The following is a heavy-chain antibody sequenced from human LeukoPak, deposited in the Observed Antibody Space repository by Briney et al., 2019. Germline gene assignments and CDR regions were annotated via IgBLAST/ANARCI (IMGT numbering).Heavy chain of an antibody. D-gene: IGHD2-2*02. CDR3: ARDLADIVVVPAAIHYYYYGMDV. CDR2: ISYDGSNK. CDR1: GFTFSSYA. Sequence: PGRSLRLSCAASGFTFSSYAMHWVRQAPGKGLEWVAVISYDGSNKYYADSVKGRFTISRDNSKNTLYLQMNSLRAEDTAVYYCARDLADIVVVPAAIHYYYYGMDVWAKGPRSPSP. J-gene: IGHJ6*02. V-gene: IGHV3-30-3*01.